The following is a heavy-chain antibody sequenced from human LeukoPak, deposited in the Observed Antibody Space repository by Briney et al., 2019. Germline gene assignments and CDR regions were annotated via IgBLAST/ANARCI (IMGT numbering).Heavy chain of an antibody. Sequence: GGSLSLSCAASGFTFSSYAMHWVRQAPGKGLEWVAVISYDGSNKYYADSVKGRFTISRDNSKNTLYLQMNSLRAEDTAVYYCARLVGATPDSIDYWGQGTLVTVSS. J-gene: IGHJ4*02. V-gene: IGHV3-30-3*01. CDR3: ARLVGATPDSIDY. D-gene: IGHD1-26*01. CDR1: GFTFSSYA. CDR2: ISYDGSNK.